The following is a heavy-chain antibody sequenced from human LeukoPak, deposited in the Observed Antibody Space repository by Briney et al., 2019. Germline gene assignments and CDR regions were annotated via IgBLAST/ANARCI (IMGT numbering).Heavy chain of an antibody. D-gene: IGHD3-22*01. Sequence: GGSLRLSCAASGFTFSSYSMNWVRQAPGKGLEWVSSISSSSSYIYYADSVKGRFTISRDNAKNSLYLQMNSQRAEDTAVYYCARVDTKYYYDSSGSYYYYYGMDVWGQGTTVTVSS. J-gene: IGHJ6*02. CDR2: ISSSSSYI. CDR3: ARVDTKYYYDSSGSYYYYYGMDV. V-gene: IGHV3-21*01. CDR1: GFTFSSYS.